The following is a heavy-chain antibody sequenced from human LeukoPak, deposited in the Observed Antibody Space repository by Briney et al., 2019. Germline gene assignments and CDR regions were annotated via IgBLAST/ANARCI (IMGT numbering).Heavy chain of an antibody. V-gene: IGHV4-59*01. Sequence: RPGGSLRLSCAASGFTFSSYAMSWIRQPPGKGLEWIGYIYYSGSTNYNPSLKSRVTISVDTSKNQFSLKLSSVTAADTAVYYCAGRGGRDAFDIWGQGTMVTVSS. CDR3: AGRGGRDAFDI. J-gene: IGHJ3*02. CDR2: IYYSGST. D-gene: IGHD3-16*01. CDR1: GFTFSSYA.